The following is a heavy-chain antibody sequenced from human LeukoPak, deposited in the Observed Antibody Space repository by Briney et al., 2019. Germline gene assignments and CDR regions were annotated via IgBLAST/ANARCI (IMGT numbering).Heavy chain of an antibody. CDR3: ASRMGSGSYTFDY. Sequence: MSSETLSLTCAVSGGSISSSNWWSWVRQPPGKGLEWIGEIYHSGSTNYNPSLKSRVTISVDKSKNQFSLKLSSVTAADTAVYYCASRMGSGSYTFDYRGQGTLVTVSS. V-gene: IGHV4-4*02. CDR1: GGSISSSNW. J-gene: IGHJ4*02. CDR2: IYHSGST. D-gene: IGHD3-10*01.